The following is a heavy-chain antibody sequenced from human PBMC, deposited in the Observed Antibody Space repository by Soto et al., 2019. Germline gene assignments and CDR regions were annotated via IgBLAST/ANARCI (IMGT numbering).Heavy chain of an antibody. Sequence: WGTLSLTCTVSGGSLSSYYWTWIRQSPGKGLEWIGYVYFSGNANYNPSLKRRVTISIDTSKNQFSLSLASVTAADTAFYYCGSVRPSGHLLSWAQGTLEPVSA. CDR2: VYFSGNA. V-gene: IGHV4-59*01. CDR1: GGSLSSYY. CDR3: GSVRPSGHLLS. D-gene: IGHD6-25*01. J-gene: IGHJ5*02.